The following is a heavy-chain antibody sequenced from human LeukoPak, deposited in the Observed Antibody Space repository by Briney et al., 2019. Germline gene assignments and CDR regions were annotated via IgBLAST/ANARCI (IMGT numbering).Heavy chain of an antibody. J-gene: IGHJ4*02. CDR1: GFTFGSYG. V-gene: IGHV3-30*18. Sequence: GGSLRLSCAASGFTFGSYGMHWVRQAPGKGLEWVAVISYDGSNKYYADSVKGRFTISRDNSKNTLYLQMNSLRAEDTAVYYCAKDEDYYDSSGYFDYWGQGTLVTVSS. D-gene: IGHD3-22*01. CDR2: ISYDGSNK. CDR3: AKDEDYYDSSGYFDY.